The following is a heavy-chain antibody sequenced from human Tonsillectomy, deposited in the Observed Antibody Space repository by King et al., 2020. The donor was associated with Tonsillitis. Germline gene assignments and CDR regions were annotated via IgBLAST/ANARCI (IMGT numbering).Heavy chain of an antibody. CDR2: ISSNGGST. V-gene: IGHV3-64*01. CDR1: GFTFSSYA. J-gene: IGHJ4*02. D-gene: IGHD3-22*01. CDR3: ARALYYYDSSGYPRLGY. Sequence: VQLVESGGGLVQPGGSLRLSCAASGFTFSSYAMHWVRQAPGKGLDYVSAISSNGGSTYYANSVKGRFTISRDNSKNTLYLQMGSLRAEDMAVYYCARALYYYDSSGYPRLGYWGQGTLVTVSS.